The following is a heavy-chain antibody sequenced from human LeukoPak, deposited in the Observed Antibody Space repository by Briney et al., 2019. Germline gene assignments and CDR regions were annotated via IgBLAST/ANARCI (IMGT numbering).Heavy chain of an antibody. CDR2: IIPILGIA. Sequence: ASVKVSCKASGGTFSSYAISWVRQAPGQGLEWMGRIIPILGIANYAQKFQGRVTITADKSTSTAYMELSGLRSEDTAVYYCARIDYYGSGSYQRADYWGQGTLVTVSS. V-gene: IGHV1-69*04. J-gene: IGHJ4*02. CDR3: ARIDYYGSGSYQRADY. CDR1: GGTFSSYA. D-gene: IGHD3-10*01.